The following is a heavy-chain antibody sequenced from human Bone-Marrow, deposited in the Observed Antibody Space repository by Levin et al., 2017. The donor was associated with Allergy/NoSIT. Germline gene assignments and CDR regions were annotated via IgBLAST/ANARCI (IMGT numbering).Heavy chain of an antibody. CDR1: GLTLRTTW. D-gene: IGHD2/OR15-2a*01. J-gene: IGHJ4*02. CDR3: TILLRPNDY. V-gene: IGHV3-15*01. CDR2: TKSKNDGGAI. Sequence: GGSLRLSCAASGLTLRTTWVNWVRQAPGKGLEWVGHTKSKNDGGAIDYAAPVKGRFTISRDESRNTLFLQMDSLKAEDTAIYYCTILLRPNDYWGQGTLVIVSS.